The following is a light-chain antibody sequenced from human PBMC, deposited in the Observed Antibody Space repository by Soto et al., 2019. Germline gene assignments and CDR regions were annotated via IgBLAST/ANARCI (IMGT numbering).Light chain of an antibody. Sequence: EVVMTQSPATLSVSPGDRATLSCRASQSVDTNVAWYQQNPGQAPRLLVYGASTRATGIPARFTGFGSGTDFTLTISGLQSDDFAVYYCQQYYNWPPYTFGQGTKLQIK. V-gene: IGKV3-15*01. CDR1: QSVDTN. CDR2: GAS. J-gene: IGKJ2*01. CDR3: QQYYNWPPYT.